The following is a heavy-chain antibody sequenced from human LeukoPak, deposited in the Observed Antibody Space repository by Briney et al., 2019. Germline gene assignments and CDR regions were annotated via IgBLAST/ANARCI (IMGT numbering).Heavy chain of an antibody. CDR1: GLTFTNAW. J-gene: IGHJ4*02. CDR3: TGVSRSSWYDY. D-gene: IGHD6-13*01. Sequence: SGGSLRLSCAASGLTFTNAWMSWVRQAPGKGLEWVGRNKSKTDGGTPDYAAPVKGRFTISRDDSKNTLYLQMNSLKTEDTAVYYCTGVSRSSWYDYWGQGTLVTVSS. V-gene: IGHV3-15*01. CDR2: NKSKTDGGTP.